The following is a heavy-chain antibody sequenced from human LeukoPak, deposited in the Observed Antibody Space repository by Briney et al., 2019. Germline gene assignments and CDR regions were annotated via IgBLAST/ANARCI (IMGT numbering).Heavy chain of an antibody. CDR2: ISGSGGST. D-gene: IGHD3-3*01. Sequence: GGSLRLSCAASGFTFSTSNMNWVRQAPGKGLEWVSAISGSGGSTYYADSVKGRFTISRDNSKNTLYLQMNSLRAEDTAVYYCAKDPYDFWSGYYEDYWGQGTLVTVSS. J-gene: IGHJ4*02. CDR1: GFTFSTSN. V-gene: IGHV3-23*01. CDR3: AKDPYDFWSGYYEDY.